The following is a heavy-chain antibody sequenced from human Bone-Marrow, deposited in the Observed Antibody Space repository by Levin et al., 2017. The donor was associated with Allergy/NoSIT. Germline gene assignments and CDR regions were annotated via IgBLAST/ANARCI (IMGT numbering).Heavy chain of an antibody. CDR2: ISFDGTNK. CDR3: AKVRSRSSAMGPADV. J-gene: IGHJ4*02. CDR1: GFTFSSSA. D-gene: IGHD6-6*01. V-gene: IGHV3-30*18. Sequence: GESLKISCAASGFTFSSSAMDWVRQAPGKGLEWVALISFDGTNKWYADSVKGRFTISRDNSKNTLYLQMNSLRAEDTAVYYCAKVRSRSSAMGPADVWGQGTLVTVSS.